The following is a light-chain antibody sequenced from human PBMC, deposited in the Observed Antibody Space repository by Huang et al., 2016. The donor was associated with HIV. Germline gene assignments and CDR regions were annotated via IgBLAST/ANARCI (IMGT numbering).Light chain of an antibody. Sequence: DVVMTQSPLSLPVTLGQPATISCRSSQSLLYSDGNTYLNWFQQRPGQSPRRLISKVSNRESGVPDRFSGSGSGTDFTLKISRVEAEDVGVYYCMQGTHWPPTFGQGTKVEIK. J-gene: IGKJ1*01. CDR1: QSLLYSDGNTY. CDR2: KVS. CDR3: MQGTHWPPT. V-gene: IGKV2-30*01.